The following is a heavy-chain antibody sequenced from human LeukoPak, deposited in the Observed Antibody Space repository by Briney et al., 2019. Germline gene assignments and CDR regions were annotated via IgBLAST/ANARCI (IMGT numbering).Heavy chain of an antibody. CDR2: ISAYTGNT. CDR1: GYTFTSYG. CDR3: ARDLVAGHGWFDP. V-gene: IGHV1-18*01. D-gene: IGHD2-15*01. Sequence: ASVKVSCRASGYTFTSYGISWVRQAPGQGLEWMGWISAYTGNTNYAQNLQGRVTMTTDTSTSTAYMELRSLRSDDTAVYYCARDLVAGHGWFDPWGQGTLVTVSS. J-gene: IGHJ5*02.